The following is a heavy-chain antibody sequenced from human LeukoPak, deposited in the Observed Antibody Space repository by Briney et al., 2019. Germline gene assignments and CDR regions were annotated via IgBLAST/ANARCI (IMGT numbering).Heavy chain of an antibody. CDR3: ARLHDYSNYGRNYYYGMDV. J-gene: IGHJ6*02. D-gene: IGHD4-11*01. V-gene: IGHV3-48*03. CDR2: ISSSGSTI. CDR1: GFTFSSYE. Sequence: PGGSLRLSCAASGFTFSSYEMNWVRQAPGKGLEWVSYISSSGSTIYYADSVKGRFTISTDNAKNSLYLQMNSLRAEDKDVYYCARLHDYSNYGRNYYYGMDVWGQGTTVTVSS.